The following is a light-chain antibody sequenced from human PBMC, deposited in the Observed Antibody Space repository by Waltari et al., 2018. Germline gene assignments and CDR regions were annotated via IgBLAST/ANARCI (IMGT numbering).Light chain of an antibody. CDR1: IRYVCVYNY. CDR2: DVS. Sequence: QSALTQPRSVSGSPGQSVTISCTGTIRYVCVYNYVSWYPQHPGKVPKLMIYDVSQRPSGIPDRFSGSKSGNTASLTISGLQAEDEADYYCCSYGGSYTWVFGGGTRLTVL. V-gene: IGLV2-11*02. CDR3: CSYGGSYTWV. J-gene: IGLJ3*02.